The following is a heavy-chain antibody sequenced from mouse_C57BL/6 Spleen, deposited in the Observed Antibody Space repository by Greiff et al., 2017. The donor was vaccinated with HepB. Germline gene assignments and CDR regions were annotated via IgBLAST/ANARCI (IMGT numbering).Heavy chain of an antibody. Sequence: EVKLMESGGGLVKPGGSLKLSCAASGFTFSDYGMHWVRQAPEKGLEWVAYISSGSSTIYYADTVKGRFTISRDNAKNTLFLQMTSLRSEDTAMYYCARPGNYYGSSYAMDYWGQGTSVTVSS. J-gene: IGHJ4*01. CDR2: ISSGSSTI. CDR3: ARPGNYYGSSYAMDY. CDR1: GFTFSDYG. D-gene: IGHD1-1*01. V-gene: IGHV5-17*01.